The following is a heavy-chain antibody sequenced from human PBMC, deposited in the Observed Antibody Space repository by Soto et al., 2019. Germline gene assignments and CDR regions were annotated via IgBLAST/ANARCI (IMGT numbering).Heavy chain of an antibody. D-gene: IGHD2-2*01. CDR1: GYTFTDQY. Sequence: ASVKVSCKASGYTFTDQYMHWVRQAPGQGLEWMGLINPSGGSTTYPQKFQGRLTMTRDTSTSTVYMELRSLRSEDTAVYYCARRRIGTSRYGMDVWGPGTTVTV. J-gene: IGHJ6*02. V-gene: IGHV1-46*03. CDR3: ARRRIGTSRYGMDV. CDR2: INPSGGST.